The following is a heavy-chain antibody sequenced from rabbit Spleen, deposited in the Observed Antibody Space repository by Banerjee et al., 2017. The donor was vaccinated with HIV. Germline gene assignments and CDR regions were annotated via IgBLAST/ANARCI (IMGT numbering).Heavy chain of an antibody. CDR2: INASTGKP. CDR1: GFSFSDRDV. J-gene: IGHJ4*01. V-gene: IGHV1S45*01. Sequence: QEQLVEFGGGLVQPEGSLTLTCKASGFSFSDRDVMCWVRQAPGKGLEWIACINASTGKPVYATWASGRFTISRTSSTTVTLRMTSLTAADRATYFCARDLVGVIGWNFYLWGPGTLVTVS. D-gene: IGHD1-1*01. CDR3: ARDLVGVIGWNFYL.